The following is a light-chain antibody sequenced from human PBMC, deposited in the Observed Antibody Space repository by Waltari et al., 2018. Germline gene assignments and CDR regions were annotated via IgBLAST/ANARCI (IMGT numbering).Light chain of an antibody. CDR3: ASWDDSLNGHWV. V-gene: IGLV1-44*01. CDR2: RSV. J-gene: IGLJ3*02. Sequence: QSVLTQPPSASGTPGQRVTISCSGSASNIGGNLVNWYQQLPGKAPKLLIHRSVRRPSGVPYRFSASKPGTSASLAISGLQSEDEADYFCASWDDSLNGHWVFGGGTKVTVL. CDR1: ASNIGGNL.